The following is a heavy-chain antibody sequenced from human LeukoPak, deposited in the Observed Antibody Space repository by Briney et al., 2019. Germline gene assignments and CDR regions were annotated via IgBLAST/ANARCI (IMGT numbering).Heavy chain of an antibody. CDR2: IRGSGGST. CDR3: ARDFYDSSGYTGAFDI. Sequence: GGSLRLSCAASGFTFSSYAMSWVRQAPGKGLEWVSTIRGSGGSTYYADSVKGRFTISRDNSKNTLYLQMNNLRAEDTAVYCCARDFYDSSGYTGAFDIWGQGTMVTVSS. D-gene: IGHD3-22*01. J-gene: IGHJ3*02. CDR1: GFTFSSYA. V-gene: IGHV3-23*01.